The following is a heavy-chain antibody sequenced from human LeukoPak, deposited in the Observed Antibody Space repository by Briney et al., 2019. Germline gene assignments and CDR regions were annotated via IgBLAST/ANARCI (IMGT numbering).Heavy chain of an antibody. CDR1: VGTFSSYA. CDR2: IIPIFGTA. V-gene: IGHV1-69*05. J-gene: IGHJ4*02. D-gene: IGHD2-21*02. Sequence: ASVKVSCKASVGTFSSYAISWLRQAPGQGLGWMGRIIPIFGTANYAQKFQGRVTITTDESTSTAYMELSSLRSEDTAVYYCASSYCGGDCYQGPFDYWGQGTLVTVSS. CDR3: ASSYCGGDCYQGPFDY.